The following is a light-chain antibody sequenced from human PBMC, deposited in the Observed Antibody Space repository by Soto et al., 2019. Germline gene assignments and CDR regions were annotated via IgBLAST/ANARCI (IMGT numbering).Light chain of an antibody. Sequence: DVVMTQSPLSLPVTLGQPASISCRSSQGLASSDGNTYLNWFHQRPGQSPRRLIYKVSNRDSGVPDRFSGSGSGTDFTLKISRVEAEDVGVYYCMQCTHWPHTFGQGTKLEIK. CDR1: QGLASSDGNTY. CDR2: KVS. V-gene: IGKV2-30*01. CDR3: MQCTHWPHT. J-gene: IGKJ2*01.